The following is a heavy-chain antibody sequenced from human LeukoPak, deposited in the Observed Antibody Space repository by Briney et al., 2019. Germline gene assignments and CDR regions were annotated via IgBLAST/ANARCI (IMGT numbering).Heavy chain of an antibody. V-gene: IGHV3-23*01. J-gene: IGHJ4*02. D-gene: IGHD3-22*01. CDR2: ISGSGGST. CDR3: ASTYYYDSSGYYYY. Sequence: GGSLRLSCAASGFTFSSYAMSWVRQAPGKGLEWVSAISGSGGSTYYADSVKGRFTISRDNSKNTLYLQMNSLRAEDTAVYYCASTYYYDSSGYYYYWGQGTLVTVSS. CDR1: GFTFSSYA.